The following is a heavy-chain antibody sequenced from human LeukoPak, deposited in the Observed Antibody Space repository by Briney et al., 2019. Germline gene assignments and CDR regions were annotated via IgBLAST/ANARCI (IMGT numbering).Heavy chain of an antibody. CDR1: GYTFITYA. CDR2: INAGNGNT. Sequence: ASVKVSCKASGYTFITYAMHWVRQAPGQRLEWMGWINAGNGNTGYSQKFQGRVTITRDTSAGTTYMELSSLRSEDTAVYYCARVYYYDSSGYHLGVDYWGQGTLVTVSS. CDR3: ARVYYYDSSGYHLGVDY. J-gene: IGHJ4*02. V-gene: IGHV1-3*01. D-gene: IGHD3-22*01.